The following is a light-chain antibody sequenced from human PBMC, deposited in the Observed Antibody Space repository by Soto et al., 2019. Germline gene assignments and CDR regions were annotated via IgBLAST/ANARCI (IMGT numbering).Light chain of an antibody. V-gene: IGLV2-14*01. Sequence: QAVVTQPASVSGSPGQSITISCTGTRSDVGGYNYVSWYQQHPGKAPKLMIYEVSNRPSGVSNRFSGAKSGNSASLTISGLQAEDEADYYCITYTSSSTLVFGTGTKLTVL. CDR1: RSDVGGYNY. J-gene: IGLJ1*01. CDR2: EVS. CDR3: ITYTSSSTLV.